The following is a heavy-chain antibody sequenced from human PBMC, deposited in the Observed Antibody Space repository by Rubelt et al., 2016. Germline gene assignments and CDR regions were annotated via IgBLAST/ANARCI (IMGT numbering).Heavy chain of an antibody. J-gene: IGHJ4*02. D-gene: IGHD4-17*01. Sequence: QVQLVPSGAEVKKPGASVKVSCQASGYTFTNYGMHWVRQAPGQRLEWMGWIDAGNGDTKYSQKLKDRVSITRDASANTAYMELSSLRSEDTAVYYCARANHGDYEDYWGQGTLVTVSS. CDR1: GYTFTNYG. V-gene: IGHV1-3*01. CDR3: ARANHGDYEDY. CDR2: IDAGNGDT.